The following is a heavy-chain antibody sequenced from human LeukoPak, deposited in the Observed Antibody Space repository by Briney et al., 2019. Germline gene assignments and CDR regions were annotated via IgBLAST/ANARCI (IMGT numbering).Heavy chain of an antibody. CDR1: GFTLSSYE. Sequence: PGGSLRLSCIASGFTLSSYEMSWIRQAPGKGLEWVSSVDYSGGDTHYADSVMGRFTISRDNSKNTLYLQLNSLSADDTAVYYCAKAFTMIVVVPLDYWGQGTLVTVSS. D-gene: IGHD3-22*01. CDR2: VDYSGGDT. V-gene: IGHV3-23*01. J-gene: IGHJ4*02. CDR3: AKAFTMIVVVPLDY.